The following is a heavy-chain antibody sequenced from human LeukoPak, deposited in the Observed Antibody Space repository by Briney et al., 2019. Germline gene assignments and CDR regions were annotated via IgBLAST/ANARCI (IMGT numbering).Heavy chain of an antibody. CDR3: ASSYRPNLAQFDY. D-gene: IGHD3-16*02. CDR1: GFTFSSYS. CDR2: ISSSSSYI. Sequence: GGSLRLSCAASGFTFSSYSMIWVRQAPGKGLEWVSSISSSSSYIYDADSVKGRFTVSRDNAKTSLYLQMNSLRAEDTAVYYCASSYRPNLAQFDYWGQGILVTVSS. J-gene: IGHJ4*02. V-gene: IGHV3-21*01.